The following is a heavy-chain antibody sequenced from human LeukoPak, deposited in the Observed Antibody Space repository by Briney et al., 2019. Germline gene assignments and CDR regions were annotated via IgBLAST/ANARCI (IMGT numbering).Heavy chain of an antibody. Sequence: SETLSLTCTVSGGSISSSSYYWGWIRQPPGKGLEWIGSIYYSGSTYYNPSLKSRVTISVDTSKNQFSLKLSSVTAADTAVYYCARVADSPKIQGIEDWYFDLWGRGTLVTVSS. CDR3: ARVADSPKIQGIEDWYFDL. J-gene: IGHJ2*01. D-gene: IGHD2-15*01. CDR1: GGSISSSSYY. V-gene: IGHV4-39*01. CDR2: IYYSGST.